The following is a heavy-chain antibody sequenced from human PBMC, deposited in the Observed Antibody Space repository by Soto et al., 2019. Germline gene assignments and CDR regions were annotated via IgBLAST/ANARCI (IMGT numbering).Heavy chain of an antibody. CDR1: GGSISSADYY. CDR2: IYYSGST. J-gene: IGHJ6*02. D-gene: IGHD2-2*02. Sequence: SETLSLTCTVSGGSISSADYYWSWIRQPPGKGLEWIGYIYYSGSTYYTPSLKSRVTISVDTSKNQFSLKLSSVTAADTAVYYCGTECSSSSCYNYDYSGMDVWGQWTTVTVSS. V-gene: IGHV4-30-4*01. CDR3: GTECSSSSCYNYDYSGMDV.